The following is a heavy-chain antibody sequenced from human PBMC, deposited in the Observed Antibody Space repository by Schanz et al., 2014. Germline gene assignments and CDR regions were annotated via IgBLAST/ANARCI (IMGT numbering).Heavy chain of an antibody. CDR1: GFTFSTSS. J-gene: IGHJ6*02. D-gene: IGHD2-15*01. V-gene: IGHV3-7*01. Sequence: EVQLVESGGDLVQPGGSLRLSCVASGFTFSTSSMSWVRQAPGQGLEWVASIKDDGNDMHYVDRVKGRFTISRDNARNSLYLQIDSLRADDTAVYYCARVELSVYYYAMDVWGQGTTVTVSS. CDR2: IKDDGNDM. CDR3: ARVELSVYYYAMDV.